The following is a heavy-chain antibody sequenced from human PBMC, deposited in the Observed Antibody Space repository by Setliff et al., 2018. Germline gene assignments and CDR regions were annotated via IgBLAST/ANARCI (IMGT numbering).Heavy chain of an antibody. CDR3: AREDIVVVPAAQGAFDI. D-gene: IGHD2-2*01. J-gene: IGHJ3*02. CDR1: GFTFSRYW. V-gene: IGHV3-7*01. Sequence: PGGSLRLSCAASGFTFSRYWMSWVRQAPGKGLEWVANIKQDGSEKYYVDSVKGRFTISRDNAKNSLYLQMNSLRAEDTAVYYCAREDIVVVPAAQGAFDIWGQGTMVTVSS. CDR2: IKQDGSEK.